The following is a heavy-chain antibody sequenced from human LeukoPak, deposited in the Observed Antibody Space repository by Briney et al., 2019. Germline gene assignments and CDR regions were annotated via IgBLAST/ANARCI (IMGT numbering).Heavy chain of an antibody. J-gene: IGHJ4*02. D-gene: IGHD1-26*01. CDR1: GYTFTSYA. CDR2: INAGNGNT. Sequence: ASVKVSCKASGYTFTSYAMHWVRQAPGQRLEWMGWINAGNGNTKYSQKFQGRVTITRDTSASTAYMELSSLRSEDTAVYYCARDGSYHTPTFDYWGQGTLVTVSP. V-gene: IGHV1-3*01. CDR3: ARDGSYHTPTFDY.